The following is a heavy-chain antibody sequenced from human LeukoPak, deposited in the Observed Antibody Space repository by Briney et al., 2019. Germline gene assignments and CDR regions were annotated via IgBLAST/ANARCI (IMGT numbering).Heavy chain of an antibody. J-gene: IGHJ3*02. Sequence: SETLSPTCAVYGGSFSGYYWSWIRQPPGKGLEWIGEINHSGSTNYNPSLKSRVTISVDTSKNQFSLKLSSVTAADTAVYYCARAGYDSSGYYYDDAFDIWGQGTMVTVSS. CDR1: GGSFSGYY. V-gene: IGHV4-34*01. D-gene: IGHD3-22*01. CDR2: INHSGST. CDR3: ARAGYDSSGYYYDDAFDI.